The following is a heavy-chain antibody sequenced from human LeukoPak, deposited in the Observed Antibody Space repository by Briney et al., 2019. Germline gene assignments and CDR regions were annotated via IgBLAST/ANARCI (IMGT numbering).Heavy chain of an antibody. Sequence: GESLQISCKGSGYSFTSYWIGWVRQMPGKGLEWMGIIYPGDSDTRYSPSFQGQVTISADKSISTAYLQWSSLKASDTAMYYCARRHPIAAAGGPPFFDYWGQGALFIVSS. V-gene: IGHV5-51*01. CDR2: IYPGDSDT. J-gene: IGHJ4*02. CDR3: ARRHPIAAAGGPPFFDY. D-gene: IGHD6-13*01. CDR1: GYSFTSYW.